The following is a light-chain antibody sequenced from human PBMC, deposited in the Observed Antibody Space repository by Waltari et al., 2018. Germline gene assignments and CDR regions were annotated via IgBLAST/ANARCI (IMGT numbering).Light chain of an antibody. CDR1: RSVGSK. CDR2: GAS. V-gene: IGKV3D-15*01. CDR3: QQYDNWPYT. J-gene: IGKJ2*01. Sequence: EIVMTQSPATLSVSPGERATLSCRASRSVGSKLVWYQQKPGQAPRLLINGASTRATGIPARFSGSGSGTEFTLTISSLQSEDFAVYYCQQYDNWPYTFGQGTKLEIK.